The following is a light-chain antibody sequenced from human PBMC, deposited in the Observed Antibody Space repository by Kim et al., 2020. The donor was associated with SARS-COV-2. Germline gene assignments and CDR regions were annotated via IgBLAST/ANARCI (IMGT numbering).Light chain of an antibody. V-gene: IGLV2-23*02. Sequence: GQSITISCTGTSSDVGGYNFVSWYQQYPGKAPKLMIYEVNKWPSGVSNRFSGSKSGNTASLTISGLQAEDEADYYCCSYAGSSTVIFGGGTQLTVL. CDR2: EVN. CDR1: SSDVGGYNF. CDR3: CSYAGSSTVI. J-gene: IGLJ2*01.